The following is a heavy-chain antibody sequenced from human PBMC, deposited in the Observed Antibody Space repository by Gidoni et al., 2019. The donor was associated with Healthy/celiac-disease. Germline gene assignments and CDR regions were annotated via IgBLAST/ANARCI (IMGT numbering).Heavy chain of an antibody. CDR2: ISGSGGST. CDR3: AKDGVVVVAATIGYFDY. CDR1: GFTFSSYA. D-gene: IGHD2-15*01. V-gene: IGHV3-23*01. J-gene: IGHJ4*02. Sequence: EVQLLESGGGLVQPGGSLRLSCAASGFTFSSYAMSWVRQAPGKGLEWVSAISGSGGSTYYADSVKGRFTISRDNSKNTLYLQMNSLRAEDTAVYYCAKDGVVVVAATIGYFDYWGQGTLVTVSS.